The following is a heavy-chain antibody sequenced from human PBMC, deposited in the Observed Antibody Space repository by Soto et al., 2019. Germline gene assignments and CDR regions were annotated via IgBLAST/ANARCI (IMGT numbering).Heavy chain of an antibody. CDR3: AKDMQYFWSGYPNQTPGPMDV. V-gene: IGHV3-9*01. CDR1: GFTFDDYA. D-gene: IGHD3-3*01. J-gene: IGHJ6*04. CDR2: ISWNSGSI. Sequence: GGSLRLSCAASGFTFDDYAMHWVRQAPGKGLEWVSGISWNSGSIGYADSVKGRFTISRDNAKNSLYLQMNSLRAEDTALYYCAKDMQYFWSGYPNQTPGPMDVWGKGTTVTVSS.